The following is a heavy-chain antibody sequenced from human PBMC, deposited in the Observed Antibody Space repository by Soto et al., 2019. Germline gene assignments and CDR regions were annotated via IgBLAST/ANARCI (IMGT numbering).Heavy chain of an antibody. CDR2: FYPGDSDT. Sequence: PXESLKISCKGSGYSFTSYWIGWVRQMPGKGLEWMGIFYPGDSDTRYSPSFQGQVTISADKSISTAYLQWSSLKASDTAMYYCSIPGSSGRLTPFYYWGQGTLVPVSS. CDR3: SIPGSSGRLTPFYY. J-gene: IGHJ4*02. D-gene: IGHD6-19*01. V-gene: IGHV5-51*01. CDR1: GYSFTSYW.